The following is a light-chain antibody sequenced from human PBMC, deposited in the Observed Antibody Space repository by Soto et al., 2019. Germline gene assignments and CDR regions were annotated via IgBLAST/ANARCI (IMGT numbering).Light chain of an antibody. CDR1: QSISSSY. Sequence: ENVLTQSPGTLSLSPGERATLSCRASQSISSSYLAWYQQKPGQTPRLLIYHASNRATGIPDRFSGSGSGTDFTLTISRLEPEDFAVYYCQQYGDSLLTFGGGTKVXI. CDR2: HAS. J-gene: IGKJ4*01. V-gene: IGKV3-20*01. CDR3: QQYGDSLLT.